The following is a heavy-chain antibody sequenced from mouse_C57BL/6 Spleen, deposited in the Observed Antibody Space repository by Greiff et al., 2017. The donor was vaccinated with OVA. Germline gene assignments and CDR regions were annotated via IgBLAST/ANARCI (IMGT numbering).Heavy chain of an antibody. CDR2: IDPNSGGT. Sequence: QAQLQQPGAELVKPGASVKLSCKASGYTFTSYWMHWVKQRPGRGLEWIGRIDPNSGGTKYNEKFKSKATLTVDKPSSTAYMQLSSLTSEDSAVYYCARYYGSSYWYFDVWGTGTTVTVSS. D-gene: IGHD1-1*01. CDR3: ARYYGSSYWYFDV. CDR1: GYTFTSYW. J-gene: IGHJ1*03. V-gene: IGHV1-72*01.